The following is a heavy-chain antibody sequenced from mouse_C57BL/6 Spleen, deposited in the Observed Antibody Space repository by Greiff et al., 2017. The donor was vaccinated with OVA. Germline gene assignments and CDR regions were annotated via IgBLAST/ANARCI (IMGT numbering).Heavy chain of an antibody. CDR3: ARDYCGTPWFAY. J-gene: IGHJ3*01. V-gene: IGHV5-4*01. CDR2: ISDGGSYT. Sequence: EVHLVQSGGGLVKPGGSLKLSCAASGFTFSSYAMPWVRQTPEKRLEWVATISDGGSYTYYPDNVKGRFTISRDNATNNLYLQMSHLKSEDTAMYYCARDYCGTPWFAYWGQGTLVTVSA. D-gene: IGHD1-1*01. CDR1: GFTFSSYA.